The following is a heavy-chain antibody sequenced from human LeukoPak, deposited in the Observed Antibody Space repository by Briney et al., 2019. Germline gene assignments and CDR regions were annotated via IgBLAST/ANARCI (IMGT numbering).Heavy chain of an antibody. CDR3: ARVGTGTRSFDS. V-gene: IGHV1-18*01. Sequence: ASVKVSCKTSGYTFTTYDINWVRQAPGHGLEWMGRISAYNGYRNYGQKFQGRVTMTTDTSTNTAYMELRSLRSDDTAMYYCARVGTGTRSFDSWGQGTLVTVSS. CDR2: ISAYNGYR. J-gene: IGHJ4*02. D-gene: IGHD1/OR15-1a*01. CDR1: GYTFTTYD.